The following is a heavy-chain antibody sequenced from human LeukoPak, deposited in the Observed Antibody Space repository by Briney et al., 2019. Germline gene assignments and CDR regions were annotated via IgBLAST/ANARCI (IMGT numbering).Heavy chain of an antibody. J-gene: IGHJ4*02. V-gene: IGHV3-30*18. D-gene: IGHD3-22*01. CDR1: GFTFSSCG. Sequence: GGSLRLSCAASGFTFSSCGMHWVRQAPGKGLEWVAVISYDGSNKYYADSVKGRFTISRDNSKNTLYLQMNSLRAEDTAVYYCAKGVTMIVVVSPFDYWGQGTLVTVSS. CDR2: ISYDGSNK. CDR3: AKGVTMIVVVSPFDY.